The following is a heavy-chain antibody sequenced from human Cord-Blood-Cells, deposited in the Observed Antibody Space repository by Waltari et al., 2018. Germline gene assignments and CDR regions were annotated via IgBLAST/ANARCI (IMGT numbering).Heavy chain of an antibody. CDR3: VAPNGSGSYDY. Sequence: QVQLVESGGGVVQPGRSLRLSCAASGFTFSSYAMHWVRQAPGKGLEWVAVISYDGSNKYYAESVKGRFPISRDNSKNTLYLQMNSLRAEDTAVYYCVAPNGSGSYDYWGQGTLVTVSS. D-gene: IGHD3-10*01. CDR1: GFTFSSYA. V-gene: IGHV3-30-3*01. J-gene: IGHJ4*02. CDR2: ISYDGSNK.